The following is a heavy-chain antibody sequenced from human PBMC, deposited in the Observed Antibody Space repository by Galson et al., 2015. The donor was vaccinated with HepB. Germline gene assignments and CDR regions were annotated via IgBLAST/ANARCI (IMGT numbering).Heavy chain of an antibody. J-gene: IGHJ6*02. Sequence: SVKVSCKASGYTFTSYYMHWVRQAPGQGLEWMGIINPSGGSTSYAQKFQGRVTMTRDTSTSTVYMELSSLRSEDTAVYYCARRTGSSSSGWGGEFKVWGQGTTVTVSS. CDR2: INPSGGST. V-gene: IGHV1-46*01. CDR3: ARRTGSSSSGWGGEFKV. D-gene: IGHD6-6*01. CDR1: GYTFTSYY.